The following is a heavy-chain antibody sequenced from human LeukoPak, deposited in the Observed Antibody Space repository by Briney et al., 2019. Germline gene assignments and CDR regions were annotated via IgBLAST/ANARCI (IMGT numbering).Heavy chain of an antibody. Sequence: GASVKVSCKASGYTFTSYGISWVRQAPGQGLEWMGWINAYNGNTNYAQKLQGRVTMTTDTSTSTAYMELRSLRSDDTAVYYCARDRIVVVTAPFDYWGQGTLVTVSS. CDR3: ARDRIVVVTAPFDY. CDR1: GYTFTSYG. V-gene: IGHV1-18*01. J-gene: IGHJ4*02. D-gene: IGHD2-21*02. CDR2: INAYNGNT.